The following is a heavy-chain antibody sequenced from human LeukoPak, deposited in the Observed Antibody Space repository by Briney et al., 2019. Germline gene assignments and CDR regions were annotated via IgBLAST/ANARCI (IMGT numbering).Heavy chain of an antibody. CDR1: GGSISNHY. CDR3: ARERSMVRGVSWFDP. D-gene: IGHD3-10*01. Sequence: SETLSLTCTVSGGSISNHYWSWIRQPPGKGLEWIGYIYYSGSPNYNPSLKSRVTISVDTSKNQFSLKLSSVTAADTAVYYCARERSMVRGVSWFDPWGQGALVTVSS. J-gene: IGHJ5*02. V-gene: IGHV4-59*11. CDR2: IYYSGSP.